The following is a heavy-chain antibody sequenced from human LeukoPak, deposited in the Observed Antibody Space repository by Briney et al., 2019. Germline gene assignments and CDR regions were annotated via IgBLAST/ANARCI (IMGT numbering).Heavy chain of an antibody. CDR3: ARARGYSSGWRD. D-gene: IGHD6-19*01. Sequence: GGSLRLSCAASGFTFSDYYMSWIRQAPGKGLEWVSVIYSGGSTYYADSVKGRFTISRDNSKNTLYLQMNSLRAEDTAVYYCARARGYSSGWRDWGQGTLVTVSS. CDR1: GFTFSDYY. CDR2: IYSGGST. V-gene: IGHV3-53*01. J-gene: IGHJ4*02.